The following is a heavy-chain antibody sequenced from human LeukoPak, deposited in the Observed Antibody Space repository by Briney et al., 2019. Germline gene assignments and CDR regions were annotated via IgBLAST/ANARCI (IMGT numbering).Heavy chain of an antibody. J-gene: IGHJ4*02. Sequence: SETLSLTCSVSGGSISSYYWSWIRQPAGKGLEWIGRMYLSGETNYNPTLKSRVTMSLDTSKNHFSLKLTSATAADTAVYYCARARGYSGYAYFDYWGQGTLVTVSS. CDR2: MYLSGET. D-gene: IGHD5-12*01. V-gene: IGHV4-4*07. CDR3: ARARGYSGYAYFDY. CDR1: GGSISSYY.